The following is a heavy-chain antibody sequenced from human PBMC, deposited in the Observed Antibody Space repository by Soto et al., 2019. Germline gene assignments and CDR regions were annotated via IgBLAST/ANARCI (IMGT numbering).Heavy chain of an antibody. CDR1: GGSISSYY. J-gene: IGHJ4*02. CDR3: ARAGYDILTGYYYFDY. Sequence: SETLSLTCTVSGGSISSYYWSWIRQPPGKGLEWIGYIYYSGSTNYNPSLKSRVTISVDTSKNQFSLKLSSVTAADTAVYYCARAGYDILTGYYYFDYWGQGTLVTAPQ. V-gene: IGHV4-59*01. CDR2: IYYSGST. D-gene: IGHD3-9*01.